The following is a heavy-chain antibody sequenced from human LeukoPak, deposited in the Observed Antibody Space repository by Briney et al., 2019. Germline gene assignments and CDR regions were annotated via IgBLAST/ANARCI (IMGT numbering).Heavy chain of an antibody. J-gene: IGHJ4*02. V-gene: IGHV4-59*01. CDR1: GGSISGYY. CDR3: ARMGGIAAAAANPDY. CDR2: IYYSGST. Sequence: PSETLSLTCTVSGGSISGYYWSWIRQPPGKGLEWIGYIYYSGSTDYDPSLKSRVTMSVDTSKNQFSLKLSSVTAADTAVYYCARMGGIAAAAANPDYLGEGGLVTVSS. D-gene: IGHD6-13*01.